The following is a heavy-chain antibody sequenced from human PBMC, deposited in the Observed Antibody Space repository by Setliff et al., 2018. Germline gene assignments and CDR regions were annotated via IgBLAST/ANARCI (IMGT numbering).Heavy chain of an antibody. D-gene: IGHD3-22*01. CDR3: ARAGRNNYDSSGYYYDLYYYNYMDV. J-gene: IGHJ6*03. CDR2: IIPIFGTT. V-gene: IGHV1-69*05. Sequence: ASVKVSCKASGGAFSNYGITWVRQAPGQGLEWMGGIIPIFGTTTYAQKFLGRVTITTDESSSTGYMELSSLRSDDTAVYYCARAGRNNYDSSGYYYDLYYYNYMDVWGKGTTVTVSS. CDR1: GGAFSNYG.